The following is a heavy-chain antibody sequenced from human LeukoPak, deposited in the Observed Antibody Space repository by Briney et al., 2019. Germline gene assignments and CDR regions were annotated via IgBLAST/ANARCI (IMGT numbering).Heavy chain of an antibody. D-gene: IGHD4-23*01. CDR3: ARHSDYVGDSSLDTDAFDV. CDR1: GGSISSSTYY. J-gene: IGHJ3*01. V-gene: IGHV4-39*01. Sequence: SETLSLTCTVSGGSISSSTYYWVWIRQPPGKGLEWIATIYYSGITYYNPPLKSRVTISVDTSNNPFSLTLSSVTAADTAMYYCARHSDYVGDSSLDTDAFDVWGRGTMVTVSS. CDR2: IYYSGIT.